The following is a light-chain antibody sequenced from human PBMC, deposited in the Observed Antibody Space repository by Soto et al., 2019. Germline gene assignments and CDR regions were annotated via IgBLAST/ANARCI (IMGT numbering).Light chain of an antibody. CDR3: QQRHNWPIT. CDR1: EHIRGL. Sequence: ILFTQSPATRSFSXVXGSXLXXGGSEHIRGLLAWYQQRPGQPPRLLIYDTSNRATGIPARFSGSGSGTDFTLTISGLEPADLGVYYCQQRHNWPITFGQGTRLEIK. J-gene: IGKJ5*01. V-gene: IGKV3-11*01. CDR2: DTS.